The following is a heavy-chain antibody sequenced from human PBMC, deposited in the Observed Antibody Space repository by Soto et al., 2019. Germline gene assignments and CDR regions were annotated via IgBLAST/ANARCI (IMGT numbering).Heavy chain of an antibody. CDR2: IGTAADT. J-gene: IGHJ4*02. D-gene: IGHD3-10*01. Sequence: EVQLVESGGGLVQPGGSLRLSCAASGFTFSRYDMYWVRQATGKGLEWVSAIGTAADTYYPGSVQGRFIISRENAKNSLYLQMNSMRDGDKAVYYCVRARGGEYFGEQLSWGQGTLVTVSS. CDR3: VRARGGEYFGEQLS. V-gene: IGHV3-13*04. CDR1: GFTFSRYD.